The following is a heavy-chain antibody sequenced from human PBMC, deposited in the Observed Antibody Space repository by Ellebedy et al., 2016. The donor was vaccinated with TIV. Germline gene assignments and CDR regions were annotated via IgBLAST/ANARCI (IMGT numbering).Heavy chain of an antibody. V-gene: IGHV3-7*01. D-gene: IGHD4-17*01. CDR2: INQDGREK. J-gene: IGHJ3*02. CDR1: GFSFSSYW. Sequence: GGSLRLSCAASGFSFSSYWMAWVRQAPGKGLEWVANINQDGREKYYVDSVKGRFAISRDNAQTSLYLQMNSLGADDTAMYYCASDGSYGDYRSPTHAFVMWGQGTLVTVSS. CDR3: ASDGSYGDYRSPTHAFVM.